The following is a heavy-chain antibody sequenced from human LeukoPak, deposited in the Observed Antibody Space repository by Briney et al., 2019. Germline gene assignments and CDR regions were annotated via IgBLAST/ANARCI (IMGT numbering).Heavy chain of an antibody. CDR1: GYTFTSYG. Sequence: ASVKVSCKASGYTFTSYGISWVRQVPGQGLEWMGWISAYNGNTNYAQKLQGRVTMTTDTSTSTAYMELRSLRSDDATVYYCARAGGIVVVPAAPNDYWGQGTLVTVSS. CDR3: ARAGGIVVVPAAPNDY. D-gene: IGHD2-2*01. V-gene: IGHV1-18*01. J-gene: IGHJ4*02. CDR2: ISAYNGNT.